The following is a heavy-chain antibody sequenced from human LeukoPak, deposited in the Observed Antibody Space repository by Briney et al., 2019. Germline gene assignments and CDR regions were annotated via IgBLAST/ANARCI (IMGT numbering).Heavy chain of an antibody. J-gene: IGHJ4*02. Sequence: SETLSLTCTVSGGSITNYYWSWIRQPPGKALEWIGCIFYSGNTDYNPSLKSRVTISVDTSKNQFSLKLSSVTAADTAVYYCARDRSTTVTTYLDYWGQGTLVTVSS. CDR3: ARDRSTTVTTYLDY. CDR1: GGSITNYY. CDR2: IFYSGNT. V-gene: IGHV4-59*01. D-gene: IGHD4-17*01.